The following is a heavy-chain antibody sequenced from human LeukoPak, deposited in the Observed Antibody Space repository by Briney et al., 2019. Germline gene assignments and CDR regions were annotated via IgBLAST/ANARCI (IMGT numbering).Heavy chain of an antibody. CDR3: ARDLRMEGYYGMDV. CDR2: ISYDGSNK. V-gene: IGHV3-30*03. CDR1: GFTFSSYG. D-gene: IGHD1-1*01. Sequence: GGSLRLSCAASGFTFSSYGMHWVRQAPGKGLEWVAVISYDGSNKYYADSVKGRFTISRDNSKNTLYLQMNSLRAEDTAVYYCARDLRMEGYYGMDVWGQGTTVTVSS. J-gene: IGHJ6*02.